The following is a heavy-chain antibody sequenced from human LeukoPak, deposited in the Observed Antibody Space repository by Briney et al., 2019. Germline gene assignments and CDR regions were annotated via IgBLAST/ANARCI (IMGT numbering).Heavy chain of an antibody. CDR2: IYYSGST. CDR1: GGSISSYN. Sequence: ASETLSLACTVSGGSISSYNWSWIRQPPGKGLEWIGYIYYSGSTNYSPSLKSRVTISVDTSKNQFSLKLSSVTAADTAVYYCANRIAAAGVEAFDIWGQGTMVTVSS. CDR3: ANRIAAAGVEAFDI. D-gene: IGHD6-13*01. J-gene: IGHJ3*02. V-gene: IGHV4-59*12.